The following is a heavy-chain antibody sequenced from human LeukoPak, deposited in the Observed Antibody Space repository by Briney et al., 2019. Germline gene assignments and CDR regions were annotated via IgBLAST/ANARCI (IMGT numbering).Heavy chain of an antibody. V-gene: IGHV3-73*01. Sequence: GGSLKLSCAASGFTFSGSAMHWVRQASGKGLEWVGRIRSKANSYATVYAASVKGRFTISRDDSKNTAYLQMNSLKTEDTAVYYCTRRDALLANAFDIWGQGTMVTVSS. CDR1: GFTFSGSA. D-gene: IGHD2-15*01. CDR2: IRSKANSYAT. J-gene: IGHJ3*02. CDR3: TRRDALLANAFDI.